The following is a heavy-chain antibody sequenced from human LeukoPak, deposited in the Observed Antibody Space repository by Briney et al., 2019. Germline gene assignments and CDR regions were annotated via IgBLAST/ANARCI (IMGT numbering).Heavy chain of an antibody. D-gene: IGHD6-13*01. J-gene: IGHJ4*02. CDR1: GFTFSSYS. V-gene: IGHV3-21*01. CDR3: ARDVSSSWYSFDY. Sequence: PGGSLRLSCAASGFTFSSYSMNWVRQAPGKGLEWVSSISSSSSYIYYADSVKGRFTISRDNAKNSLYLQMNSLRAEDTAVYYCARDVSSSWYSFDYWGQGTLVTISS. CDR2: ISSSSSYI.